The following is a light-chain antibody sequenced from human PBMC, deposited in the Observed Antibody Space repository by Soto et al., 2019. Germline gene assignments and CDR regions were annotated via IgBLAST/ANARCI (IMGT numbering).Light chain of an antibody. V-gene: IGLV2-14*01. Sequence: QSALTQADSVSGSPRQSITISFTGTSSDVGVYNYVSGYQQHPGKTPKLMIYDVSNQPSGVSNRYSDCKSGNTAALTISGLQAEAEADYACSSCTRSSMVVFCGGTEPTVL. CDR3: SSCTRSSMVV. CDR2: DVS. J-gene: IGLJ2*01. CDR1: SSDVGVYNY.